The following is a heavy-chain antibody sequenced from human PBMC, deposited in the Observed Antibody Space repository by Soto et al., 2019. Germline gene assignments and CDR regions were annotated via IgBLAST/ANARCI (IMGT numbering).Heavy chain of an antibody. CDR3: ERHNYGSGSTYFDS. CDR1: GGSISSYY. V-gene: IGHV4-59*08. D-gene: IGHD3-10*01. J-gene: IGHJ4*02. Sequence: PSETLSLTCTVSGGSISSYYWSWIRQPPGKGLGWIGYIYYSGSTNYNPSLKSRVTISVDTSKNQYSLKLNSRTAADTAVYYCERHNYGSGSTYFDSWGQGTLVTVSS. CDR2: IYYSGST.